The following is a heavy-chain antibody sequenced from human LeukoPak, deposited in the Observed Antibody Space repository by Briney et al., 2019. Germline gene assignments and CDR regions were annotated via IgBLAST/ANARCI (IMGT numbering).Heavy chain of an antibody. CDR3: ARSRYSGPRGAVGFDP. D-gene: IGHD5-12*01. V-gene: IGHV4-39*01. J-gene: IGHJ5*02. CDR1: GGSISSSSYY. CDR2: IYYSGST. Sequence: PSETLSLTCTVSGGSISSSSYYWGWIRQPPGKGLEWIGSIYYSGSTYYNPSLKSRVTISVDTSKNQFSLKLSPVTAADTAVYYCARSRYSGPRGAVGFDPWGRGTLVTVSS.